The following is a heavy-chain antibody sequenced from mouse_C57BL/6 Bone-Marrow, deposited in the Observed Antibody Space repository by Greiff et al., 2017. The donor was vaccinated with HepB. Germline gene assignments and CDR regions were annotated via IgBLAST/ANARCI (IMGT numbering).Heavy chain of an antibody. D-gene: IGHD2-2*01. Sequence: QVQLKQPGAELVKPGASVKLSCKASGYTFTSYWMQWVKQRPGQGLEWIGAIDPSDSYTNYNQKFKGKATLTVDTSSSTAYMQLSSLTSEDSAIYYCARGGGVTANWGQGTSVTVSS. CDR3: ARGGGVTAN. CDR1: GYTFTSYW. V-gene: IGHV1-50*01. CDR2: IDPSDSYT. J-gene: IGHJ4*01.